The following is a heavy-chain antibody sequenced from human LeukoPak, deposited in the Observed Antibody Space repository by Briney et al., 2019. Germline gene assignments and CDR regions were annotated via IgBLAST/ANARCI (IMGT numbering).Heavy chain of an antibody. Sequence: GGSLRLSCAASGFTFSNYGMSWVRQAPGKGLEWVSAISGSGGSTYYADSVKGRFTISRDNSKNTLYLQMNSLRAEDTAVYYCAKANRPMVRGVYLDYWGQGTLVIVSS. CDR2: ISGSGGST. V-gene: IGHV3-23*01. D-gene: IGHD3-10*01. J-gene: IGHJ4*02. CDR1: GFTFSNYG. CDR3: AKANRPMVRGVYLDY.